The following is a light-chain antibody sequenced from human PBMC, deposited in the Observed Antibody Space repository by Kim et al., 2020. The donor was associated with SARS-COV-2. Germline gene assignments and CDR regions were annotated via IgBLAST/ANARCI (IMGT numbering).Light chain of an antibody. CDR2: AAS. CDR3: QQSYSTLALT. J-gene: IGKJ4*01. Sequence: DIQMTQSPSSLSASVGDRVTITCRASQSISSYLNWYQQKPVKAPKLLIYAASSLQSGVPSRFSGSGSGTDFTLTISSLQPEDFATYYCQQSYSTLALTFGGGTKVDIK. CDR1: QSISSY. V-gene: IGKV1-39*01.